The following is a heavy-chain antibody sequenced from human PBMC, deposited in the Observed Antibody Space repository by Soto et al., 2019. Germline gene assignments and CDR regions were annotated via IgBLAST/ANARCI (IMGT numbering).Heavy chain of an antibody. Sequence: HPGGSLRLSCAASGFTFSSYGMHWVRQAPGKGLEWVALLSYDGSSQYYADSVKGRFTISRDNSKNTLYLQMNSLRADDTAVYYCAKDLDAGGNYFDYWGQGTLVTVSS. V-gene: IGHV3-30*18. CDR3: AKDLDAGGNYFDY. J-gene: IGHJ4*02. D-gene: IGHD2-15*01. CDR1: GFTFSSYG. CDR2: LSYDGSSQ.